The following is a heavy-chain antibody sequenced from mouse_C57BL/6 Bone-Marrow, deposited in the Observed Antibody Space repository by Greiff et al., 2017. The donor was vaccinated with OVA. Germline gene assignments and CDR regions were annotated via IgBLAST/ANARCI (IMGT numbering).Heavy chain of an antibody. J-gene: IGHJ4*01. CDR2: IRSKSNNYAT. Sequence: EVQRVESGGGLVQPKGSLKLSCAASGFSFNTYAMNWVRQAPGKGLECVARIRSKSNNYATYYADSVKDRFTISRDDSESMLYLHRNNLKTEDTAMYYCVRHTECYYAMDYWGQGTSVTVSS. V-gene: IGHV10-1*01. CDR3: VRHTECYYAMDY. CDR1: GFSFNTYA.